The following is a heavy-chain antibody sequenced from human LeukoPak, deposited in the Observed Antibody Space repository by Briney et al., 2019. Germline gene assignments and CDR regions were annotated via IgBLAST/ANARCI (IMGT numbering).Heavy chain of an antibody. D-gene: IGHD2-2*01. CDR1: GFTFSSYG. Sequence: GGSLRLSCAASGFTFSSYGMHWVRQAPGKGLEWVAVISYDGSNKYYADSVKGRFTISRDNSKNTLYLQMNSLRAEDTAVYYCASTSTSYYYGMDVWGQGTTVTVSS. CDR3: ASTSTSYYYGMDV. CDR2: ISYDGSNK. J-gene: IGHJ6*02. V-gene: IGHV3-30*03.